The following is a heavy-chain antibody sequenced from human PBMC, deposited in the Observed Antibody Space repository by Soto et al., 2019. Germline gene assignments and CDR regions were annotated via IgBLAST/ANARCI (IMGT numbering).Heavy chain of an antibody. J-gene: IGHJ6*03. CDR3: ARDRGVAPPVAGNTHYYYYMDV. Sequence: QDQLVQSGVEVKKPGASVKVSCKASGYSFTNYGNTWVRQAPGQGFEWMGWISAYNGNTNYAQKFQGRVTMTTDASTSTAYLELRGLRSDDTAVYYCARDRGVAPPVAGNTHYYYYMDVWGKGTTVTVSS. CDR1: GYSFTNYG. V-gene: IGHV1-18*01. D-gene: IGHD6-19*01. CDR2: ISAYNGNT.